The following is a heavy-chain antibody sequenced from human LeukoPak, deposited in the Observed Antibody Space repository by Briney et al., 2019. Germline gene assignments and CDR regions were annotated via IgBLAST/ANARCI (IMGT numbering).Heavy chain of an antibody. V-gene: IGHV3-20*04. CDR2: LNWNGGST. CDR1: GFTFEDNG. Sequence: GGSLRLSCAASGFTFEDNGMSWVRQAPGKGLEWVSGLNWNGGSTGYADSVKGRFTISRDNARNSLYLQMNSLRTEDTALYYCATHSYYYGSGSYPHYLDYWGQGTLVTVSA. J-gene: IGHJ4*02. D-gene: IGHD3-10*01. CDR3: ATHSYYYGSGSYPHYLDY.